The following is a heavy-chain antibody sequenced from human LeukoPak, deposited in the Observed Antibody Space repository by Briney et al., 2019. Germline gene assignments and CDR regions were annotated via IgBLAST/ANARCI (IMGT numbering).Heavy chain of an antibody. V-gene: IGHV3-74*01. CDR1: GFNFRRHW. J-gene: IGHJ4*02. CDR3: ARGPTSGGYGVDF. CDR2: INSDGTST. D-gene: IGHD5-12*01. Sequence: PGGSQRLSCVASGFNFRRHWMHWVRQAPGKGLFCVARINSDGTSTSYADSVKGRFTISRDSDKNTLYLQMNSLTGDDTAVYYCARGPTSGGYGVDFWGQGTLVIVSS.